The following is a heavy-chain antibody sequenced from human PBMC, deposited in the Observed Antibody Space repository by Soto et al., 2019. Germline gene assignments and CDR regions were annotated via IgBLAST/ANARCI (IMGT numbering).Heavy chain of an antibody. D-gene: IGHD1-1*01. CDR3: ARGRYGDY. Sequence: QVHLVQYGAEVKKPGASVKVSCKGSGYIFTTYGITWVRQAPGQGLEWMGWISAHNGNTNYAQKLQGRVTVTRVTSTSTAYMELRNLRSDDTAVYYCARGRYGDYWGQGALVTVSS. CDR1: GYIFTTYG. V-gene: IGHV1-18*01. J-gene: IGHJ4*02. CDR2: ISAHNGNT.